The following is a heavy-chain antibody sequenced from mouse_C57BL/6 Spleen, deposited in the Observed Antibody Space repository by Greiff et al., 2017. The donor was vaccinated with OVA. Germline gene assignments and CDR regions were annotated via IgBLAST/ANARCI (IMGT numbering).Heavy chain of an antibody. J-gene: IGHJ2*01. CDR1: GYTFTSYW. Sequence: QVQLQQPGAELVKPGASVKMSCKASGYTFTSYWITWVKQRPGQGLEWIGDIYPGSGSTNYNEKFKSKATLTVDTSSSTAYMQLSSLTSEDSAVYYCASPLYYSNYERNYFDYWGQGTTLTVSS. V-gene: IGHV1-55*01. CDR2: IYPGSGST. D-gene: IGHD2-5*01. CDR3: ASPLYYSNYERNYFDY.